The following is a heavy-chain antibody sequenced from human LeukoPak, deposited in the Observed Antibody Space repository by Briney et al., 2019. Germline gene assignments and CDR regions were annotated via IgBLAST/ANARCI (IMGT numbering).Heavy chain of an antibody. CDR3: ARDRSIAVAGDGGYWFDP. CDR1: GYTFTGYY. CDR2: INPNSGST. D-gene: IGHD6-19*01. J-gene: IGHJ5*02. Sequence: GASVKVSCKASGYTFTGYYMHWVRQAPGQGLEWMGWINPNSGSTNYAQKFQGRVTMTRDTSISTAYMELSRLRSDDTAVYYCARDRSIAVAGDGGYWFDPWGQGTLVTVSS. V-gene: IGHV1-2*02.